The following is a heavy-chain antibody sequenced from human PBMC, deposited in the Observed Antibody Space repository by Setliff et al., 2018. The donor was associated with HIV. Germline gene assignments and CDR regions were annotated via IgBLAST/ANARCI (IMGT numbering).Heavy chain of an antibody. CDR1: GGAIINYD. CDR2: IFGSGVT. J-gene: IGHJ4*02. CDR3: ARDNHGFPVD. V-gene: IGHV4-4*07. D-gene: IGHD5-12*01. Sequence: PSETLSLTCNVSGGAIINYDWTWVRQPAGKGLEWIGRIFGSGVTNYNTSLESRVTMSLDTSRNHLSLRLGSVTAADTAVYYCARDNHGFPVDWGRGTLVTVSS.